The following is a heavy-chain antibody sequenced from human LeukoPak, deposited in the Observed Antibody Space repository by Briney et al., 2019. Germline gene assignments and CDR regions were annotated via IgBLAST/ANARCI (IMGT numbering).Heavy chain of an antibody. CDR1: GGSFSGYY. CDR3: ASVGYCSGGSCPARYYFDY. D-gene: IGHD2-15*01. Sequence: SETLSLTCAVYGGSFSGYYWNWIRQPPGKGLEWIGEINHSGSTNYNPSLKSRVTISVDTSKNQFSLKLSSVTAADTAVYYCASVGYCSGGSCPARYYFDYWGQRTLVTFSS. CDR2: INHSGST. V-gene: IGHV4-34*01. J-gene: IGHJ4*02.